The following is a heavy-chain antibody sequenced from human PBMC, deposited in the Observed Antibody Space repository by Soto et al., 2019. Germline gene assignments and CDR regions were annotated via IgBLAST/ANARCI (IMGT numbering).Heavy chain of an antibody. CDR1: GGSFSGYY. J-gene: IGHJ4*02. D-gene: IGHD6-13*01. CDR2: INHSGST. V-gene: IGHV4-34*01. Sequence: PSETLSLTCAVYGGSFSGYYWSWIRQPPGKGLEWIGEINHSGSTNYNPSLKSRVTISVDTSKNQFSLKLSSVTAADTAVYYCARGKAAAGPFLFDYWGQGTLVTVSS. CDR3: ARGKAAAGPFLFDY.